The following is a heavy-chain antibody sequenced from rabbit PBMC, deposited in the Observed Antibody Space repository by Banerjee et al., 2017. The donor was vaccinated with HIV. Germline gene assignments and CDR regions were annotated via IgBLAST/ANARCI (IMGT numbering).Heavy chain of an antibody. Sequence: QQLEESGGGLVKPGGTLTLTCKASGIDFSSYYYMCWVRQAPGKGLEWIACIGTSSGNAVYASWAKGRFTISKTSSTTVTLQMTSLTAADTATYFCVRGGVVAGDLWGQGTLVTV. CDR1: GIDFSSYYY. V-gene: IGHV1S40*01. D-gene: IGHD4-1*01. CDR3: VRGGVVAGDL. J-gene: IGHJ3*01. CDR2: IGTSSGNA.